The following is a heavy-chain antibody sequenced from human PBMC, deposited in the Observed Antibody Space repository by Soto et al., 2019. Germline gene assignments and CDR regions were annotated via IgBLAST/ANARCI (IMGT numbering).Heavy chain of an antibody. J-gene: IGHJ4*02. V-gene: IGHV1-18*01. Sequence: ASVKVSCKASGYTFTSYGISWVRQAPGQGLEWMGWISAYNGNTNYAQKLQGRVTMTTDTSTSTAYMELRSLRSDDTAVYYCARDKLRYFDWLSPSPFDYWGQGTLVTVS. CDR3: ARDKLRYFDWLSPSPFDY. CDR2: ISAYNGNT. CDR1: GYTFTSYG. D-gene: IGHD3-9*01.